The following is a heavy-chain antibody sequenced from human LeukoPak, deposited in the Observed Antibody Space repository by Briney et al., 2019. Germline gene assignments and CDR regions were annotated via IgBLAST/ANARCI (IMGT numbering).Heavy chain of an antibody. V-gene: IGHV3-7*01. Sequence: PGGSLILSCAAAGFTFISNWMSWVRQAPGKGLEVVANIKQDGSERYYVDSVKGRFTISRDNAKNSLYLQMNSLRAEATAVYYCAVNRVSGYETFYFNYWGQGTLVTVSS. CDR3: AVNRVSGYETFYFNY. CDR2: IKQDGSER. CDR1: GFTFISNW. D-gene: IGHD5-12*01. J-gene: IGHJ4*02.